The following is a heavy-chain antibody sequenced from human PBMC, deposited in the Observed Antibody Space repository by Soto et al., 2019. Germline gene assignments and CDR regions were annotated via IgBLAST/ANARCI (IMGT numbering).Heavy chain of an antibody. CDR3: ARSRNGGVADSFDY. Sequence: QVQLVASGGGVVQQGRSLTLSCEASGFTFRRHAIHWVRQAPGKGLEWVAVISRDGSNEYYEDSVKGRLTISRVNSKNTLFLQLNSLRLEDTAVYYCARSRNGGVADSFDYWGQGTLVTVSS. CDR1: GFTFRRHA. CDR2: ISRDGSNE. J-gene: IGHJ4*02. D-gene: IGHD3-10*01. V-gene: IGHV3-30-3*01.